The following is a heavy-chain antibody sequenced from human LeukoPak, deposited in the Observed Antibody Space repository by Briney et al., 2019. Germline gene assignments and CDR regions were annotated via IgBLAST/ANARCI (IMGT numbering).Heavy chain of an antibody. CDR1: GFTFSSYA. J-gene: IGHJ4*02. CDR2: ISGSGGST. CDR3: VKDQSIGYEIDY. Sequence: GGSLRLSCAASGFTFSSYAMSWVRQAPGKGLEWVSAISGSGGSTYYADPVKGRFTISRDNSKNTLYLQMNSLRAEDTAVYYCVKDQSIGYEIDYWGQGTLVTVSS. D-gene: IGHD5-18*01. V-gene: IGHV3-23*01.